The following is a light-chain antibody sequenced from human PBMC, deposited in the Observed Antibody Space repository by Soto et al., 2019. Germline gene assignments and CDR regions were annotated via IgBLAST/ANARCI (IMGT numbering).Light chain of an antibody. Sequence: QSVLTQPPSASGTPGQRVTISCSGSSSNIGSNAVNWYQQLPGTAPKLLIYSNNERPSGVPDRLSGSKSGTSASLAISGLQSEDEADYYCAAWDHSLNGPVFGGGTKLTVL. CDR3: AAWDHSLNGPV. V-gene: IGLV1-44*01. CDR2: SNN. CDR1: SSNIGSNA. J-gene: IGLJ2*01.